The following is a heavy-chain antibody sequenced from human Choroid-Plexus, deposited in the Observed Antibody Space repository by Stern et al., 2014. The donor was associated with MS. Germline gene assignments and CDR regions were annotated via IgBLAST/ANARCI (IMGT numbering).Heavy chain of an antibody. Sequence: QVQLVQSGGGVVQPGRPLRLSCVASGFTFGSCAMHWVRQAPGKGLEWVAGVSYDGSNKYYADSVQGRFPISRDNSQNTLYMQMSSLRPEDTAVYYCAKDRQYLTYFFDHWGQGSLVTVSS. CDR2: VSYDGSNK. V-gene: IGHV3-30*18. CDR1: GFTFGSCA. D-gene: IGHD2/OR15-2a*01. J-gene: IGHJ5*02. CDR3: AKDRQYLTYFFDH.